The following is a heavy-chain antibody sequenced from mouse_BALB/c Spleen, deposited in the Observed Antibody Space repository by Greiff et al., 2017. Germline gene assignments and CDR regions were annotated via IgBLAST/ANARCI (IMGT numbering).Heavy chain of an antibody. J-gene: IGHJ2*01. Sequence: EVKLQESGPGLVKPSQSLSLTCTVTGYSITSDYAWNWIRQFPGNKLEWMGYISYSGSTSYNPSLKSRISITRDTSKNQFFLQLNSVTTEDTATYYCARSCDGYSYYFDYWGQGTTLTVSS. CDR3: ARSCDGYSYYFDY. V-gene: IGHV3-2*02. D-gene: IGHD2-3*01. CDR1: GYSITSDYA. CDR2: ISYSGST.